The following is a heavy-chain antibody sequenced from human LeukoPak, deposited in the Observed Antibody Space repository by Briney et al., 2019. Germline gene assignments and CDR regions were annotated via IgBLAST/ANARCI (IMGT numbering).Heavy chain of an antibody. V-gene: IGHV3-23*01. CDR1: GFTFSSYA. D-gene: IGHD2-2*01. CDR2: ISGSGGST. J-gene: IGHJ3*02. CDR3: ARDACSSSDCYAFDI. Sequence: PGGSLRLSCAASGFTFSSYAMSWVRQAPGKGLEWVAAISGSGGSTYYAHSVEGRFTVSRDNAKNSVFLQMNSLRDDDTAVYYCARDACSSSDCYAFDIWGQGTMVTVSS.